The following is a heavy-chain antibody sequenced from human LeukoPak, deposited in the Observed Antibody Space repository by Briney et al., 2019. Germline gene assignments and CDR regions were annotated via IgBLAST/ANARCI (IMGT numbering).Heavy chain of an antibody. D-gene: IGHD2-2*01. CDR3: ATGRSCTTCYLPDF. V-gene: IGHV3-7*01. Sequence: GGSLRLSCAVSGITFSDYWMTWVRQAPGNGLEWVANINQNGGENYYVDSVKGRFTISRDNTKNSVYLQMNSLRAEDTAVYYCATGRSCTTCYLPDFWGQGTQVTVSS. CDR2: INQNGGEN. CDR1: GITFSDYW. J-gene: IGHJ4*02.